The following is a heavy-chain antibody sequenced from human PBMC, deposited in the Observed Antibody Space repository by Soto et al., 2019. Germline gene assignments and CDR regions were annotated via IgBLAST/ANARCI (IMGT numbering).Heavy chain of an antibody. Sequence: GGSLRLSCAASGFTVSSNYMSWVRQAPGKGLEWVSVIYSGGSTYYADSVKGRFTISRDNSKNTLYLQMNSLRAEDTAVYYCATLRGYASFIFDYWGQGTLVTVSS. V-gene: IGHV3-53*01. J-gene: IGHJ4*02. CDR1: GFTVSSNY. D-gene: IGHD5-12*01. CDR2: IYSGGST. CDR3: ATLRGYASFIFDY.